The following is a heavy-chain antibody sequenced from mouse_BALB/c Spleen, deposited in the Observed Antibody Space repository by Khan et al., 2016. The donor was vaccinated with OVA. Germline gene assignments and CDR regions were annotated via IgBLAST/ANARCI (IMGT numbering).Heavy chain of an antibody. CDR2: ISTYYGDA. Sequence: QVQLQQSGAELVRPGVSVKLSCKGSGYTFTDYVMHWVKQRHAQSLEWIGVISTYYGDADYNQKFQGKASMTVDNSSSTVYMELARLTSEDSAIYYCVRGGKFAYWGQGTLVTVSA. CDR3: VRGGKFAY. J-gene: IGHJ3*01. V-gene: IGHV1S137*01. CDR1: GYTFTDYV. D-gene: IGHD1-1*02.